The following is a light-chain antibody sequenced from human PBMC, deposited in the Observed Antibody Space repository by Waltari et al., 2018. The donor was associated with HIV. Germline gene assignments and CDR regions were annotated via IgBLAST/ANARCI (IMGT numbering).Light chain of an antibody. CDR1: SSDVCGYDY. V-gene: IGLV2-11*01. CDR2: DVG. J-gene: IGLJ1*01. Sequence: QSALTQPRSVSGSPGQTVTISCTGTSSDVCGYDYFSWFQQHPDKAPKLIIYDVGQRPSGVPDRFSGSKSGNTAFLTISGLQAEDEADYYCCSYAGTYTYVFGSGTEVTAL. CDR3: CSYAGTYTYV.